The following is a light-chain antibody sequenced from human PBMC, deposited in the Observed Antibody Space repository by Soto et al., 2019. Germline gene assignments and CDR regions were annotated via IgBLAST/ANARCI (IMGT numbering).Light chain of an antibody. CDR1: SGNIASNY. CDR3: QSFDNNNFWV. J-gene: IGLJ3*02. V-gene: IGLV6-57*02. Sequence: NFMLTQPHSVSESPGKTVTISCTGSSGNIASNYVYWYQQRPGSAPTTVIYEDNQRPSGVPDRFSGSVDSSSNSASLTISGLKTEDEADYYCQSFDNNNFWVVGGGTKLTVL. CDR2: EDN.